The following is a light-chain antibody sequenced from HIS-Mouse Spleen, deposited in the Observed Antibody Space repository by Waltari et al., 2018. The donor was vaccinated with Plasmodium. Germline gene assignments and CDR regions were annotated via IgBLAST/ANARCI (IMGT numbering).Light chain of an antibody. Sequence: EIVMTQSPATLSVSPGERATLSCRASQSVSSNLAWDQQKPGQAPRLLIYGASTRATGIPARVSGSGSGTEFTLTISSLQSEDFAVYYCQQYNNWSFTFGPGTKVDIK. J-gene: IGKJ3*01. CDR1: QSVSSN. CDR3: QQYNNWSFT. V-gene: IGKV3-15*01. CDR2: GAS.